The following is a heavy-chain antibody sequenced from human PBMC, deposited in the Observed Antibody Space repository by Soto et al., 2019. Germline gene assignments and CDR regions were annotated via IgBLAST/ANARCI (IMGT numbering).Heavy chain of an antibody. Sequence: GGSLRLSCAASGFTFSDFYMTWIRQAPGKGLEWVSYIGSGGGSIYYADSVKGRFTISSDNAKSSLYLQMNSLRTEDTAVYYCARRRDFLDYWGQGTLVTVSS. V-gene: IGHV3-11*01. CDR2: IGSGGGSI. CDR3: ARRRDFLDY. J-gene: IGHJ4*02. CDR1: GFTFSDFY. D-gene: IGHD3-3*01.